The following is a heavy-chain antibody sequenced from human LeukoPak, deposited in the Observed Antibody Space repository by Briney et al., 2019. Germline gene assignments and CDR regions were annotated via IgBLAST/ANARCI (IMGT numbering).Heavy chain of an antibody. CDR1: GFTFSSYR. J-gene: IGHJ4*02. CDR3: ERGEDLTY. Sequence: GGSLRLSCAASGFTFSSYRMNWVRQAPGKGREWLANIMEDGSEKYSVDSVKGRFTISRDNAKKSPYLQMNGLRAEDTGVYYCERGEDLTYWGQGTLVTVYS. V-gene: IGHV3-7*04. CDR2: IMEDGSEK. D-gene: IGHD3-9*01.